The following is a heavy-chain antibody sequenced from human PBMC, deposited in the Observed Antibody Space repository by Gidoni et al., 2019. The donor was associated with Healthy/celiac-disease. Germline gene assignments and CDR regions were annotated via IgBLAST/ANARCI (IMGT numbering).Heavy chain of an antibody. V-gene: IGHV3-30*18. D-gene: IGHD3-16*02. CDR3: AKPMITFGGVIADFDY. J-gene: IGHJ4*02. CDR2: ISYDGSNK. Sequence: QVQLVESGGGVFQPGRSLRLSCAASGFTFSRYGMHWVRQAPGKGLEWVAVISYDGSNKYYADSVKGRFTISRDNSKNTLYLQMNSLRAEDTAVYYCAKPMITFGGVIADFDYWGQGTLVTVSS. CDR1: GFTFSRYG.